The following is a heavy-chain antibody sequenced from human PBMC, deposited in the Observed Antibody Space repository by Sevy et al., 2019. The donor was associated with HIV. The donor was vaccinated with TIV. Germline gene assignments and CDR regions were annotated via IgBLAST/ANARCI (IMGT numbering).Heavy chain of an antibody. J-gene: IGHJ4*02. Sequence: SQTLSLTCAISGDSVSTYSAAWNWIRQSPSRGLEWLGRTYYKSKWYNDYAQSGKSRISINPDTPKNQISLQLNSVTPEDTAVYYCARESRWFFFHFDYWGQGTLVTVSS. V-gene: IGHV6-1*01. CDR1: GDSVSTYSAA. CDR3: ARESRWFFFHFDY. D-gene: IGHD3-10*01. CDR2: TYYKSKWYN.